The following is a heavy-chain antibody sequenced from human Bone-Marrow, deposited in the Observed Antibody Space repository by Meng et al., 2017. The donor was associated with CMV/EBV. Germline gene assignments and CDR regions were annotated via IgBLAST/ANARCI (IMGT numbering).Heavy chain of an antibody. CDR3: ARDKYYDLKGVGY. J-gene: IGHJ4*02. Sequence: GESLKISCAASGFTFSSYGMHWVRQAPGKGLEWVSVIYSCGSTYYADSVKGRFTISRDNSKNTLYLQMNSLRAEDTAVYYCARDKYYDLKGVGYWGQGTLVTVSS. CDR2: IYSCGST. CDR1: GFTFSSYG. V-gene: IGHV3-NL1*01. D-gene: IGHD3-3*01.